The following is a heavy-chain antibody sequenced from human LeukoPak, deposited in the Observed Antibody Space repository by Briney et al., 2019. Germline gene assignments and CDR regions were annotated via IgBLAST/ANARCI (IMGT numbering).Heavy chain of an antibody. J-gene: IGHJ3*02. CDR2: IYYSGST. Sequence: PSETLSLTCTVSGGSISSSSYYWGWIRQPPGKGLEWIGSIYYSGSTYYNPSLKSRVTMSVDTSKNQFSLKLSSVTAADTAVYYCARDAPSGSYQPGAFDIWGQGTMVTVSS. CDR1: GGSISSSSYY. CDR3: ARDAPSGSYQPGAFDI. D-gene: IGHD1-26*01. V-gene: IGHV4-39*07.